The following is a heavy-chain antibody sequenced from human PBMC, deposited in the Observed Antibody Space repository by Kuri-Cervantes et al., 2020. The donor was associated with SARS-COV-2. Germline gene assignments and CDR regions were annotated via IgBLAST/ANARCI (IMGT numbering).Heavy chain of an antibody. CDR1: GGSINSGGYY. CDR2: VYYSGYT. CDR3: ARGRRGYSSGTCYDYMDV. J-gene: IGHJ6*03. Sequence: SETLSLTCTVSGGSINSGGYYWSWVRQPPGKGLEWIGYVYYSGYTYYNPSLKRLVTISTDTSKNQFSLSLTSVTAADTAVYFCARGRRGYSSGTCYDYMDVWGKGTTVTVSS. V-gene: IGHV4-31*01. D-gene: IGHD2-8*02.